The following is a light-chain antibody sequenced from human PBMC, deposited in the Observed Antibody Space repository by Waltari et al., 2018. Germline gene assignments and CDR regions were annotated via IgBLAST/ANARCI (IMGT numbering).Light chain of an antibody. V-gene: IGKV1-9*01. CDR2: VRS. CDR3: QQVNSYPFT. Sequence: IQLTQSPSSLSASVGDRVTITCRASQGISSYLAWYQQKPGKAPKLLIYVRSTLLNGVPSRFSGSGFVTDFTLTISSLQPEDFATYYCQQVNSYPFTFGPGTTVDIK. CDR1: QGISSY. J-gene: IGKJ3*01.